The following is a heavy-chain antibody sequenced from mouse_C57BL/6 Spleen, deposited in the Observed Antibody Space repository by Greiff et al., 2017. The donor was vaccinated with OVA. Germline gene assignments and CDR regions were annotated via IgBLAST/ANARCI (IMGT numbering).Heavy chain of an antibody. Sequence: VQVVESGAELARPGASVKMSCKASGYTFTSYTMHWVKQRPGQGLEWIGYINPSSGYTKYNQKFKDKATLTADKSSSTAYMQLSSLTSEDSAVYYCARDWYFDVWGTGTTVTVSS. J-gene: IGHJ1*03. CDR1: GYTFTSYT. CDR3: ARDWYFDV. CDR2: INPSSGYT. V-gene: IGHV1-4*01.